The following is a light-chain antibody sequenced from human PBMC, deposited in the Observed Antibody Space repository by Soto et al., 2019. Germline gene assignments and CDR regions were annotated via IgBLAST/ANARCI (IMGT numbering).Light chain of an antibody. CDR2: EVS. J-gene: IGLJ2*01. CDR3: ASYTSRSTRV. CDR1: SSDVGGYNY. V-gene: IGLV2-14*01. Sequence: QSALTQSASVSGSPGQPITISCTGTSSDVGGYNYVSWYQQHPGKAPKLMIYEVSNRPSGVSNRFSGSKSGNTASLTISGLQAEDEADYYCASYTSRSTRVFGGGTKLTVL.